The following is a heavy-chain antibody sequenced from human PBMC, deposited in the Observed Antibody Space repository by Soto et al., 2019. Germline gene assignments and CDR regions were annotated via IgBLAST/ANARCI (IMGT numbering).Heavy chain of an antibody. Sequence: QVQLVQSGAEVKKPGASVKVSYVASGYTFTDHYIHWVRQAPGQGLEWMGWINPHSGDTIYAQKFQGSVALTRDTSISTAYMELSRLRSYDTAVDYCARGRTVNFYGMDVWGQGTTVTVSS. CDR2: INPHSGDT. CDR1: GYTFTDHY. V-gene: IGHV1-2*02. J-gene: IGHJ6*02. CDR3: ARGRTVNFYGMDV. D-gene: IGHD4-17*01.